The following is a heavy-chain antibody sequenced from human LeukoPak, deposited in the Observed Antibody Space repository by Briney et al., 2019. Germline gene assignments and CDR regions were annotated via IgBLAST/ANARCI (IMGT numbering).Heavy chain of an antibody. CDR3: ARDRITMIVVVTPRTAFDI. CDR2: IYHSGST. V-gene: IGHV4-38-2*02. CDR1: GYSISSGYY. D-gene: IGHD3-22*01. J-gene: IGHJ3*02. Sequence: PSETLSLTCSVSGYSISSGYYWGWIRQPPGKGLEWIGSIYHSGSTYYNPSLKSRVTISVDTSKNQFSLKLSSVTAADTAVYYCARDRITMIVVVTPRTAFDIWGQGTMVTVSS.